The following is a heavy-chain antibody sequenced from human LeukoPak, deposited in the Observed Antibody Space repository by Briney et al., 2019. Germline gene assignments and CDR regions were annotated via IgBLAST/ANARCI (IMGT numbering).Heavy chain of an antibody. CDR1: GGSISSYY. CDR3: ARGNYYYYMDV. V-gene: IGHV4-59*08. CDR2: IYYSGST. J-gene: IGHJ6*03. Sequence: SETLSLTCTVSGGSISSYYWSWIRQPPGKGLEWIGYIYYSGSTNYNPSLKSRVTISVDTSKNQFSLKLSSVTAADTAVYYCARGNYYYYMDVWGKGTTVTVSS.